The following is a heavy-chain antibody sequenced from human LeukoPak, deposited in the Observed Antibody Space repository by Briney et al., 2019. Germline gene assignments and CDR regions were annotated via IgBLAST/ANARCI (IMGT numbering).Heavy chain of an antibody. Sequence: SETLSLTCTVSGGSISSYYWSWIRQPPGKGLEWIGYIYYNENSNYNPSLKSRVTISVDTSKNQFSLKLSSVTTADPAVYYCAGGGKYSSGWYLDPRFDYWGQGTLVTVSS. CDR3: AGGGKYSSGWYLDPRFDY. V-gene: IGHV4-59*01. CDR1: GGSISSYY. J-gene: IGHJ4*02. CDR2: IYYNENS. D-gene: IGHD6-19*01.